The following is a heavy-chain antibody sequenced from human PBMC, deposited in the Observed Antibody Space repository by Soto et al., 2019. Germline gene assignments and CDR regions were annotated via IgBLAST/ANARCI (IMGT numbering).Heavy chain of an antibody. CDR1: GFTFSRSA. V-gene: IGHV3-23*01. D-gene: IGHD7-27*01. CDR3: AKVPPNLRYFDY. Sequence: VPLLESGGGLVQPGGSLRLSCATSGFTFSRSAMNWVRQPPGKGLAWVSGISASGGTTYYADSVKGRFTISRDNSKNTLYLEISSLRAEDTALFYCAKVPPNLRYFDYWGQGTLVTVSS. J-gene: IGHJ4*02. CDR2: ISASGGTT.